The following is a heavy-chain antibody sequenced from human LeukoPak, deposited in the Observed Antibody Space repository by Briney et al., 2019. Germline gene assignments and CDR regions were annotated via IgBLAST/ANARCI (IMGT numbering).Heavy chain of an antibody. Sequence: ASVTVSCKASGYTFTDYFIHWVRQAPGQGLEWMAWINPKSSAARYTQIFQDRVTITRDTSIGTVYMELSRLSSDDTAIYYCARGGPSVFDYWGQGTLLTVSS. V-gene: IGHV1-2*02. CDR1: GYTFTDYF. CDR3: ARGGPSVFDY. D-gene: IGHD1-26*01. J-gene: IGHJ4*02. CDR2: INPKSSAA.